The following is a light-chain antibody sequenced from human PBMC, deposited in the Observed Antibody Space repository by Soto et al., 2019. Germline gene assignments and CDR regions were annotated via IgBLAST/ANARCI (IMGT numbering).Light chain of an antibody. CDR2: GAS. CDR1: QTISNTF. CDR3: QKYGSFWT. Sequence: EIVLTQSPGTLSLSPGERATLSCRASQTISNTFLAWYQQRPGQAPRLLIYGASSRATGIPDRFSGSGSGTDFTLTIRGLEPDDFAVYYCQKYGSFWTFGQGTKVDIK. J-gene: IGKJ1*01. V-gene: IGKV3-20*01.